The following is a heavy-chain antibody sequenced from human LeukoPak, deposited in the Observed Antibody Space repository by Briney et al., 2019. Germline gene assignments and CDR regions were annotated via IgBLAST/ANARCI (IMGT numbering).Heavy chain of an antibody. CDR1: GFTFSDFY. V-gene: IGHV3-11*04. D-gene: IGHD1-26*01. Sequence: PGGSLRLSCAASGFTFSDFYMNWIRQAPGKGLEWVSYISSSGSTTYYADSVKGRFTISRDNAKNSLHLQMNSLRVEDTAVYYCARDGGVSRNYYGNAAGSWFDLWGQGTLVTVSS. CDR2: ISSSGSTT. J-gene: IGHJ5*02. CDR3: ARDGGVSRNYYGNAAGSWFDL.